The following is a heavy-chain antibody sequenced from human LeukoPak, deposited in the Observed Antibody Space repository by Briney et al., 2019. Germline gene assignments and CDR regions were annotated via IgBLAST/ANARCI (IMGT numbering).Heavy chain of an antibody. CDR1: GGSISSYY. J-gene: IGHJ3*02. CDR3: ARGYYYDTSGYPDSFDI. CDR2: IYTSGST. D-gene: IGHD3-22*01. V-gene: IGHV4-4*09. Sequence: SETLSLTCSVSGGSISSYYWSWIRQPPGKGLEWIGYIYTSGSTSYNPSLKSRVTISLDTPKNQFSLKLSSVTAADTAMYYCARGYYYDTSGYPDSFDIWGQGTMVTVSS.